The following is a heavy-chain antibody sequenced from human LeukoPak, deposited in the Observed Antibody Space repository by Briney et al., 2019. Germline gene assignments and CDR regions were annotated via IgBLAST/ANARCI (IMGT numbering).Heavy chain of an antibody. CDR1: GYTFTSYA. Sequence: ASVKVSCKASGYTFTSYAMHWVRQAPGQRLEWMGWINAGNGNTKYSQKFQGRVTMTRDTSTSTVYMELSSLRSEDTAVYYCARGGWLPIVVVPAAIYDWFDPWGQGTLVTVSS. D-gene: IGHD2-2*02. V-gene: IGHV1-3*01. CDR2: INAGNGNT. J-gene: IGHJ5*02. CDR3: ARGGWLPIVVVPAAIYDWFDP.